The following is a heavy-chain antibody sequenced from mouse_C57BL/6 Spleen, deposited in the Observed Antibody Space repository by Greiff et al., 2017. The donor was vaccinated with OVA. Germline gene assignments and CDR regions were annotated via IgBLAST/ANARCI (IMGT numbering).Heavy chain of an antibody. J-gene: IGHJ1*03. CDR1: GYTFTSYG. CDR2: IYPRSGNT. CDR3: AREGVYYGNYAYFDV. V-gene: IGHV1-81*01. Sequence: QVQLKESGAELARPGASVKLSCKASGYTFTSYGISWVKQRTGQGLEWIGEIYPRSGNTYYNEKFKGKATLTADKSSSTAYMELRSLTSEDSAVYFCAREGVYYGNYAYFDVWGTGTTVTVSS. D-gene: IGHD2-1*01.